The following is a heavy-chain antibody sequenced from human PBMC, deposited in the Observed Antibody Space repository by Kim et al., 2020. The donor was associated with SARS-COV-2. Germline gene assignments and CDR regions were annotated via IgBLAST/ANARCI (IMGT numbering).Heavy chain of an antibody. D-gene: IGHD1-26*01. CDR3: ATSSSGSQDFDY. Sequence: NYAQKCQGRVTMTRDTSISTAYMELSRLRSDDTAVYYCATSSSGSQDFDYWGQGTLVTVSS. V-gene: IGHV1-2*02. J-gene: IGHJ4*02.